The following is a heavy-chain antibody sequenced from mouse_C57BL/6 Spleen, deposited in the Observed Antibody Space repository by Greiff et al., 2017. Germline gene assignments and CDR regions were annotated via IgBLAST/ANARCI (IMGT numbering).Heavy chain of an antibody. D-gene: IGHD1-1*01. CDR3: ARSGAYYGSPLGTYWYFDF. CDR2: INPNNGGT. CDR1: GYTFTDYY. Sequence: EVQLQQSGPELVKPGASVKISCKASGYTFTDYYMTWVKQSHGKSLEWIGDINPNNGGTSYNQKFKGKATLTVDKSSSTAYMELRRLTSGHSAVYYAARSGAYYGSPLGTYWYFDFWGTGTTVTVSS. V-gene: IGHV1-26*01. J-gene: IGHJ1*03.